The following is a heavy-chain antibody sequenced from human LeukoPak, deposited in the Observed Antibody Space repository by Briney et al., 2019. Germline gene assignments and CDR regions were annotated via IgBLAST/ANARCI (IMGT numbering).Heavy chain of an antibody. J-gene: IGHJ4*02. Sequence: GGSLRLSCAASGFTFSSYAMHWVRQAPGKGLEWVAVISYDGSNKYYADSVKGRFTISRDNSKNTLYLQMNSLRAEDTAVYYCAKKGGYTYGDPFDYWGQGILVTVSS. CDR3: AKKGGYTYGDPFDY. D-gene: IGHD5-18*01. CDR1: GFTFSSYA. V-gene: IGHV3-30*04. CDR2: ISYDGSNK.